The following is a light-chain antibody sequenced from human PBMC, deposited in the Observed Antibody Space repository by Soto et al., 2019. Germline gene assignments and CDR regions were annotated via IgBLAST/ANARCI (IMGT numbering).Light chain of an antibody. J-gene: IGLJ7*01. Sequence: QLVLTQSSSASASLGSSVKLTCTLSSGHSSYIIAWHQQQPGKAPRYLMRLEGSGTYNKGSGVPDRFSGSISGADRYLTISNLQSEDEADYYCETWDSNTHVFGGGTKLTVL. CDR3: ETWDSNTHV. CDR2: LEGSGTY. V-gene: IGLV4-60*03. CDR1: SGHSSYI.